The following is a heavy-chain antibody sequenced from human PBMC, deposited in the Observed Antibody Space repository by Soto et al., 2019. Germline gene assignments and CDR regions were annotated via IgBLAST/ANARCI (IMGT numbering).Heavy chain of an antibody. CDR3: ARVWMRGYYYYYYYMDV. CDR2: IYYSGST. V-gene: IGHV4-59*02. CDR1: GGSVSSYY. J-gene: IGHJ6*03. D-gene: IGHD5-12*01. Sequence: SETLSLSCTVSGGSVSSYYWSWIRQPPGKGLEWIGYIYYSGSTNYNPSLKSRVTISVDTSKNQFSLKLSSVTAADTAVYYCARVWMRGYYYYYYYMDVWGKGTTVTVSS.